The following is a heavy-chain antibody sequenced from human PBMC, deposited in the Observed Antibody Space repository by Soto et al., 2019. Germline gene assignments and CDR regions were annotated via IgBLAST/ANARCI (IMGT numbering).Heavy chain of an antibody. CDR2: IYWDDDK. CDR3: VWEAGSSWYSGYNWFDP. D-gene: IGHD6-13*01. V-gene: IGHV2-5*02. J-gene: IGHJ5*02. Sequence: SGPTLVNPTQTLTLTCTFSGFSLSTSGVGVGWIRQPPGKALEWLALIYWDDDKRYSPSLKSRLTITKDTSKNQVVLTMTNMDPVDTATYYCVWEAGSSWYSGYNWFDPWGQGTLVTVSS. CDR1: GFSLSTSGVG.